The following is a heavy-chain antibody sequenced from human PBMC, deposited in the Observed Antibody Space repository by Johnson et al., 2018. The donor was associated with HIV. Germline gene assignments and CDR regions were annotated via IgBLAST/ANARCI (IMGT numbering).Heavy chain of an antibody. CDR2: ISWNSGSM. D-gene: IGHD1-26*01. V-gene: IGHV3-21*04. J-gene: IGHJ3*02. CDR1: GFTFSSYG. CDR3: ARASYVDAFDI. Sequence: VQLVESGGGVVQPGRSLRVSCAASGFTFSSYGMHWVRKAPGKGLEWVSGISWNSGSMGYVDSVKGRFAISRDNAKNSLYLQRNSLRAEDTAVYYCARASYVDAFDIWGQGTMVTVSS.